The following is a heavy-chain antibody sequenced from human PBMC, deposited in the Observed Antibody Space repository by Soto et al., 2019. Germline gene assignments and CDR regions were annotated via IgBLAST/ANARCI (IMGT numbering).Heavy chain of an antibody. CDR3: NRDEMLWRPFDY. Sequence: GWSLRLSCTASGFTFGDYAMSWFRQAPGKGLEWVGFIRSKAYGGTTEYAASVKGRFTISRDDSKSIAYLQMNSLKTEDTAVYYRNRDEMLWRPFDYWGQGTLVTVSS. CDR2: IRSKAYGGTT. J-gene: IGHJ4*02. CDR1: GFTFGDYA. D-gene: IGHD2-2*01. V-gene: IGHV3-49*03.